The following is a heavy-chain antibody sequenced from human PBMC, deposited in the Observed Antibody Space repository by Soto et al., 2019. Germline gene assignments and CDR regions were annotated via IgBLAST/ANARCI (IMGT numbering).Heavy chain of an antibody. J-gene: IGHJ4*02. CDR3: ASGYYYDSSGYFGFDY. Sequence: QVHLVESGGGLVKPGGSLRLSCAASGFTFSDFYMSWIRQAPGKGLEWVSYITSRSTYTKYADSVKGRFTISRDNAKNSLYLQMNSLRAEDTAVYYCASGYYYDSSGYFGFDYWGQGTLVTVSS. CDR1: GFTFSDFY. CDR2: ITSRSTYT. D-gene: IGHD3-22*01. V-gene: IGHV3-11*06.